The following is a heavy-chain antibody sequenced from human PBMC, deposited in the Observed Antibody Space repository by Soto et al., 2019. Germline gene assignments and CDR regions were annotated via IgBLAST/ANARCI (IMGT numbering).Heavy chain of an antibody. CDR3: ARDEYGSGSYYCDY. CDR2: ISSSSSYI. J-gene: IGHJ4*02. D-gene: IGHD3-10*01. CDR1: GFTFSSYS. Sequence: GGSLRLSCAASGFTFSSYSMNWVRQAPGKGLEWVSSISSSSSYIYYADSVKGRFTITRDNAKNSLYLQMNSLRAEDAAVYYCARDEYGSGSYYCDYWGQGTLVTVSS. V-gene: IGHV3-21*01.